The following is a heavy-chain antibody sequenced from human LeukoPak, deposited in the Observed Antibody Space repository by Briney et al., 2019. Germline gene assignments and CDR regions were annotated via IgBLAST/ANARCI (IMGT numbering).Heavy chain of an antibody. CDR3: ATDGGSNWYVSL. J-gene: IGHJ4*02. CDR1: GFTFSDYN. V-gene: IGHV3-11*04. D-gene: IGHD6-13*01. Sequence: GGSLRLSCAASGFTFSDYNMRWIRQAPGKGLEWVSSISRSGSTKYYADSVKGRFTISRGNAKNSLYLQMNSLRAEDTAVYYCATDGGSNWYVSLWGQGTLVTVSS. CDR2: ISRSGSTK.